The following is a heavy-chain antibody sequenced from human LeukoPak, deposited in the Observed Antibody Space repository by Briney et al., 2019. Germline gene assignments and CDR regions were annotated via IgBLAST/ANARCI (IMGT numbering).Heavy chain of an antibody. Sequence: SQTLSLTCDISGDSVSSNSVIWNWIRQSPSRGREWLGRTYYKSKWYNDYATSVQSRITINSDTSRNQFSLQLNSVTPEDTAVYYCARDLHGSRGEFDYWGQGTLVTVSS. V-gene: IGHV6-1*01. J-gene: IGHJ4*02. CDR3: ARDLHGSRGEFDY. CDR2: TYYKSKWYN. CDR1: GDSVSSNSVI. D-gene: IGHD3-10*01.